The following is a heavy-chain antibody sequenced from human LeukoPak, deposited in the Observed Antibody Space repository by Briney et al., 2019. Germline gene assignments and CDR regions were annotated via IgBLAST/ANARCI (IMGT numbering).Heavy chain of an antibody. D-gene: IGHD4-17*01. V-gene: IGHV5-10-1*01. CDR2: IDPSDSYT. J-gene: IGHJ4*02. CDR1: GYRFTGYW. CDR3: ARHEDGDYSFDS. Sequence: GQSLNISCKGSGYRFTGYWINWVRQMPGKGLEWMGTIDPSDSYTNYNPSVQGHVTISADKSISTAYLQWSGLKASDTAMFYCARHEDGDYSFDSWGQGTLVTVSS.